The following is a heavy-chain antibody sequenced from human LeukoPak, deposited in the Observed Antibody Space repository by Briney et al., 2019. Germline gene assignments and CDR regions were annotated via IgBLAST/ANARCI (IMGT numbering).Heavy chain of an antibody. V-gene: IGHV1-8*02. J-gene: IGHJ4*02. CDR2: MNPNSGNT. CDR3: ARDEGSYGSGSYPYDY. D-gene: IGHD3-10*01. CDR1: GYTFTSYG. Sequence: ASVKVSCKASGYTFTSYGISWVRQAPGQGLEWMGWMNPNSGNTGYAQKFQGRVTMTRNTSISTAYMELSSLRSDDTAVYYCARDEGSYGSGSYPYDYWGQGTLVTVSS.